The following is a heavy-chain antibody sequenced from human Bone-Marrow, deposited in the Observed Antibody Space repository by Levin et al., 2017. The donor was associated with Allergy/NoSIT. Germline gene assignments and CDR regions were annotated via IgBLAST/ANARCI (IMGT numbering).Heavy chain of an antibody. J-gene: IGHJ4*02. V-gene: IGHV4-31*11. CDR1: GASISSGGYY. Sequence: SETLSLTCAVSGASISSGGYYWSWIRQHPGKGLEWIGYIYSSVNTYYNPSLRSRVTVSADTSKNQVSLRLSSVTAADTAVYYCARVVWGDYTVGGYYFDFWGQGTLVTVSS. CDR2: IYSSVNT. CDR3: ARVVWGDYTVGGYYFDF. D-gene: IGHD4-17*01.